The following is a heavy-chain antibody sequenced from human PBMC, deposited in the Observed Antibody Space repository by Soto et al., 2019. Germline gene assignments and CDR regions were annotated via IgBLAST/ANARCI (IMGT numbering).Heavy chain of an antibody. V-gene: IGHV1-69*01. CDR1: GGTFSSYA. Sequence: QVQLVQSGAEVKKPGSSVKVSCKASGGTFSSYAISWVRQAPGQGLEWMGGIIPIFGTANYAQKFQGRVTITADESTSTAYMELSSLRSEDTAMYYCARGNEGSWWTDYYGMDVWGQGTTVTVSS. J-gene: IGHJ6*02. D-gene: IGHD6-13*01. CDR3: ARGNEGSWWTDYYGMDV. CDR2: IIPIFGTA.